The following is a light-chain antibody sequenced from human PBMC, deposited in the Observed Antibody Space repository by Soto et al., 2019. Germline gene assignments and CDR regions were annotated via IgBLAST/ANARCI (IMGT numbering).Light chain of an antibody. V-gene: IGKV1-5*03. J-gene: IGKJ1*01. Sequence: DIQMTQSPSTLSASVGDRVTITCRASQSISSWLAWYQQKPGKAPKLLIYKASSLESGVLSRFSGSGSGTEFSLTISSLQPDDFATYYCQQYNSSPWTFGQGTQVEIK. CDR1: QSISSW. CDR2: KAS. CDR3: QQYNSSPWT.